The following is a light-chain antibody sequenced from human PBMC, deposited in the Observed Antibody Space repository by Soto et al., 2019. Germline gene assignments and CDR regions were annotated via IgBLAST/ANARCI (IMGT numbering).Light chain of an antibody. CDR1: SSNIGAGYD. CDR3: QAHDSSLSGWV. J-gene: IGLJ3*02. Sequence: QDVVTQPPSVSGAPGQRVTISCTGSSSNIGAGYDVHWYQQLPGTAPKLLIYGNSNRPSGVPDRFSGSKSGTSASLAITGLQAEDEADYYCQAHDSSLSGWVFGGGTKLTVL. CDR2: GNS. V-gene: IGLV1-40*01.